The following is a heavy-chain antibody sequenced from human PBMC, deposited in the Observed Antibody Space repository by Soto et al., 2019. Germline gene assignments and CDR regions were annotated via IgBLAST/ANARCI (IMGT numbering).Heavy chain of an antibody. CDR3: ARGLHSRVDY. D-gene: IGHD2-21*01. CDR1: GFTFSNYG. Sequence: QVQLVESGGGVLQPGGSLRLSCAASGFTFSNYGMHWVRQAPGKGLEWVAVIWYDGNNKYYADSVKGRFTISRDNSNNTLYVQMTSLRAEDTAVYYCARGLHSRVDYWGQGTLVTVSS. CDR2: IWYDGNNK. J-gene: IGHJ4*02. V-gene: IGHV3-33*01.